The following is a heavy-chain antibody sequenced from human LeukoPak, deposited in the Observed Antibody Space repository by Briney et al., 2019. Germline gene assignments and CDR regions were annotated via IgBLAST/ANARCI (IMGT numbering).Heavy chain of an antibody. D-gene: IGHD3-22*01. J-gene: IGHJ6*04. Sequence: SETLSLTCTVSGDSIRSDYFWGWIRQPPQKGLEWIGRIYHSGRTYYNPSLKNRVTISVDTSKNQFSLKLTSVTAADTAVYFCARDEEREYYDSGGYPVLYYWLDVWGKGTTVTVSP. CDR1: GDSIRSDYF. CDR3: ARDEEREYYDSGGYPVLYYWLDV. CDR2: IYHSGRT. V-gene: IGHV4-38-2*02.